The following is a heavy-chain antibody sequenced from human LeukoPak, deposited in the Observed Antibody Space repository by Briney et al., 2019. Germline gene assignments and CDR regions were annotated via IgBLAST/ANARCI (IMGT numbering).Heavy chain of an antibody. CDR1: GGSISSSSYY. J-gene: IGHJ4*02. CDR3: ARGGGDILTGYYKGPFDY. V-gene: IGHV4-39*01. D-gene: IGHD3-9*01. CDR2: IYYSGST. Sequence: SETLSLTCTVSGGSISSSSYYWGWIRQPPGKGLEWIGSIYYSGSTYYNPSLKSRVAISVDTSKNQFSLKLSSVTAADTAVYYCARGGGDILTGYYKGPFDYWGQGTLVTVSS.